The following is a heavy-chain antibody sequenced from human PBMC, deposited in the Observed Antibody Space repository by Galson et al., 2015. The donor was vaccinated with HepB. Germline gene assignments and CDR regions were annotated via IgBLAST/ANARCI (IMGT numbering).Heavy chain of an antibody. J-gene: IGHJ6*03. CDR2: IWYDGSNK. Sequence: LRLSCAASGFTFRNHGMHWVRQAPGKGLEWVAVIWYDGSNKYYADSVKGRFTISRDNSKNTLSLQMDSLRAEDTAVYYCGRDTRSLYMDVWGEGTTVTVSS. V-gene: IGHV3-33*01. CDR3: GRDTRSLYMDV. CDR1: GFTFRNHG.